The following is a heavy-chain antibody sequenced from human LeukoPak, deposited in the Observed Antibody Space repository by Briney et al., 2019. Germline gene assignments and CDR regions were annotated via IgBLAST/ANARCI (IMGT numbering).Heavy chain of an antibody. J-gene: IGHJ3*02. CDR1: GRYISSSSYY. CDR2: IYYSGST. CDR3: ARRRVEGYDFWSGLYDAFDI. V-gene: IGHV4-39*01. Sequence: KPSETLSLTCTVSGRYISSSSYYWGWIRQPPGKGLEWIGSIYYSGSTYYNPSLKSRVTISVDTSKNQFSLKLSSVTAADTAVYYCARRRVEGYDFWSGLYDAFDIWGQGTMVTVSS. D-gene: IGHD3-3*01.